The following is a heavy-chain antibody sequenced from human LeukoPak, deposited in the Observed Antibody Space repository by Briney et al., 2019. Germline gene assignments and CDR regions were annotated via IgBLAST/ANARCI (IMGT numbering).Heavy chain of an antibody. Sequence: GGSLRLSCAASGFTFSSYSMNWVRQAPGKGLEWVSSISSSSSYIYYADSVKGRFTISRDNSKNTLYLQMNSLRAEDTAVYYCARDEYYDILTGYPDYWGQGTLVTVSS. CDR1: GFTFSSYS. CDR3: ARDEYYDILTGYPDY. V-gene: IGHV3-21*01. D-gene: IGHD3-9*01. CDR2: ISSSSSYI. J-gene: IGHJ4*02.